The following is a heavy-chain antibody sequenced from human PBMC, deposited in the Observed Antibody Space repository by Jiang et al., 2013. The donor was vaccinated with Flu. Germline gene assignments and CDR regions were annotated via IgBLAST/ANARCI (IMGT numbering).Heavy chain of an antibody. CDR3: ARDGIDDYFDY. J-gene: IGHJ4*02. D-gene: IGHD1-26*01. CDR1: GGSISSYY. V-gene: IGHV4-59*01. CDR2: IYYSGST. Sequence: PGLLKPSETLSLTCTVSGGSISSYYWSWIRQPPGKGLEWIGYIYYSGSTNYNPSLKSRVTISVDTSKNQFSLKLSSVTAADTAVYYCARDGIDDYFDYWGQGTLVTVSS.